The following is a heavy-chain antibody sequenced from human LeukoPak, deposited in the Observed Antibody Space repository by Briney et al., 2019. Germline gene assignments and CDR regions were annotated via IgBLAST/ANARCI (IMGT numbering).Heavy chain of an antibody. CDR2: IYSGGST. CDR3: ARGWAVSTDGYFQH. J-gene: IGHJ1*01. Sequence: GGSLRLSCAASGFTVSSNYISWVRQAPGKGLEWVSVIYSGGSTYYADSVKGQFTISRDNYKNTLYLQMNSLRAEDTAVYYCARGWAVSTDGYFQHWGQGTLVTVSS. D-gene: IGHD5/OR15-5a*01. CDR1: GFTVSSNY. V-gene: IGHV3-53*01.